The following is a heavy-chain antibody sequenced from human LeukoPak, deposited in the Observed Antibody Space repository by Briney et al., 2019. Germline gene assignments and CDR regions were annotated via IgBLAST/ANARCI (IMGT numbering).Heavy chain of an antibody. D-gene: IGHD4-17*01. Sequence: GGSLRLSCAASGFTFSSYAMSWVRQAPGKGLEWVSAISGSGGSTYYADSVKGRFTISRDNSKNTLYLQMNSLRAEDTAVYYCAKGPTNNYGDYVYWYFDLWGRGTLVTVSS. J-gene: IGHJ2*01. CDR2: ISGSGGST. CDR3: AKGPTNNYGDYVYWYFDL. V-gene: IGHV3-23*01. CDR1: GFTFSSYA.